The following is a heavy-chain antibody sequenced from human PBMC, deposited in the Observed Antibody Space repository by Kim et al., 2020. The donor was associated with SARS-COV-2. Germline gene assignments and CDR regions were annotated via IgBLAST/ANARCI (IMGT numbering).Heavy chain of an antibody. J-gene: IGHJ4*02. Sequence: ASVKVSCKASGYTFTSYGISWVRQAPGQGLEWMGWISAYNGNTNYAQKLQGRVTMTTDTSTSTAYMELRSLRSDDTAVYYCARGALRDILTGYLDYWGQGTLGNVSS. CDR2: ISAYNGNT. CDR3: ARGALRDILTGYLDY. V-gene: IGHV1-18*01. CDR1: GYTFTSYG. D-gene: IGHD3-9*01.